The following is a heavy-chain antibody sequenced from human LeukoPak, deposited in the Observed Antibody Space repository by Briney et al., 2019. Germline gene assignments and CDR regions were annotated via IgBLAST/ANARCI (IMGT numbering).Heavy chain of an antibody. V-gene: IGHV1-46*01. Sequence: ASVKVSCKASGYTFPSYYMHWVRQAPGQGLEWMGIINPSGGSTSYAQKFQGRVTMTRDTSTSTVYMELSSLRSEDTAVYYCAREGGYCSSTSCYEMDGMDVWGKGTTVTVSS. CDR3: AREGGYCSSTSCYEMDGMDV. CDR2: INPSGGST. J-gene: IGHJ6*04. D-gene: IGHD2-2*01. CDR1: GYTFPSYY.